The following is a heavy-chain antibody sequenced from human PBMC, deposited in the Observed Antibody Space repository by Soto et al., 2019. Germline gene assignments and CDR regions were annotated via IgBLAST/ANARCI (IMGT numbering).Heavy chain of an antibody. Sequence: EVQLLESGGGLVQSGGSLRLSCAASGFSFSNYAMSWVRQAPGKGLEWVSVISNDGNTYYASSVKGRFTISRDTSKNTLYLKMNSRRAEDTAIYYCAKRMIVAAGGGFDSWGQGTLVTVSS. J-gene: IGHJ4*02. D-gene: IGHD6-13*01. CDR2: ISNDGNT. CDR1: GFSFSNYA. CDR3: AKRMIVAAGGGFDS. V-gene: IGHV3-23*01.